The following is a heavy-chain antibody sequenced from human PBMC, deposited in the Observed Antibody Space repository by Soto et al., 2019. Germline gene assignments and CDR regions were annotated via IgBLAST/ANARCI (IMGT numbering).Heavy chain of an antibody. Sequence: LEILSLTCTVSGGSISSYCWSWIRQPPGKGLEWIGYIYYSGSTNYNPSLKSRDTISVDTSKNQFSLKLSSVTAADTAMYYSERGDFPDILYGRDVWGKGTTVTVPS. V-gene: IGHV4-59*01. CDR1: GGSISSYC. D-gene: IGHD3-3*01. J-gene: IGHJ6*04. CDR2: IYYSGST. CDR3: ERGDFPDILYGRDV.